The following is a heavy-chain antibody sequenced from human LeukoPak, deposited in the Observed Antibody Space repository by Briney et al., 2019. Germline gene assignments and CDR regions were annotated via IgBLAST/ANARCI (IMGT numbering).Heavy chain of an antibody. CDR2: VYYSGST. J-gene: IGHJ4*02. CDR3: ARGGHCSSTSCYRSGVDY. V-gene: IGHV4-59*12. D-gene: IGHD2-2*02. Sequence: SETLSLTCAVSGGSISSYYWSWIRQPPGKGLEWIAYVYYSGSTNYNPSLKSRVTISVDTSKNQFSLKLSSVTAADTAVYYCARGGHCSSTSCYRSGVDYWGQGTLVTVSS. CDR1: GGSISSYY.